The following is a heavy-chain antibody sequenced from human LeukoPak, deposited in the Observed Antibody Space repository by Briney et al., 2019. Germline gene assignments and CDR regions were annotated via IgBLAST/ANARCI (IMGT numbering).Heavy chain of an antibody. D-gene: IGHD4-17*01. J-gene: IGHJ4*02. CDR3: ARARRNGDYAC. V-gene: IGHV3-64*01. CDR2: ITSDGGTT. Sequence: GESLRLSCAASGFTFNNYFRHWVRQAPGKGLDYISAITSDGGTTYYATSVKGRLPISRDNSTNTLSLQLGKLRREELAVYYCARARRNGDYACWGQGTLVTVSS. CDR1: GFTFNNYF.